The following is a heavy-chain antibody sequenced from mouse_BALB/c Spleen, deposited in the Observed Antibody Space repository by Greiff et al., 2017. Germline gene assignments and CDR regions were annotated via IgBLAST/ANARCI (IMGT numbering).Heavy chain of an antibody. CDR1: GYTFTSYW. CDR3: ARRWLLGYFDY. D-gene: IGHD2-3*01. Sequence: QVQLQQPGAELVKPGASVKLSCKASGYTFTSYWMHWVKQRPGQGLEWIGEINPSNGRTNYNEKFKSKATLTVDKSSSTAYMQLSSLTSEDSAVYYCARRWLLGYFDYWGQGTTLTVSS. CDR2: INPSNGRT. J-gene: IGHJ2*01. V-gene: IGHV1S81*02.